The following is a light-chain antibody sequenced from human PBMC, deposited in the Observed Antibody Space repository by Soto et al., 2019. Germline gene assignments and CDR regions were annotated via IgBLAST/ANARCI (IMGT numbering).Light chain of an antibody. J-gene: IGKJ1*01. V-gene: IGKV1-5*03. CDR2: KAS. CDR1: QSISSW. CDR3: QQYNSYNWK. Sequence: DIQMTQSPSTLSASVGDRVTITCRASQSISSWLAWYQQKPGKAPKLLIYKASSLESGVPSRFSGTGSGTEFTLTISSLQPDDFATYYCQQYNSYNWKVGKGTKVNI.